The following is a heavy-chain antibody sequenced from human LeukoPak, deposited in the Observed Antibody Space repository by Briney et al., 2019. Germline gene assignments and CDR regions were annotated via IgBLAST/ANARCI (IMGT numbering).Heavy chain of an antibody. CDR2: IYYTGST. J-gene: IGHJ4*02. CDR1: GGSISSLY. CDR3: ARTSGRYPFEY. V-gene: IGHV4-59*01. Sequence: SETLSLTCSVSGGSISSLYWSWIRQPPGKGLEWIGYIYYTGSTNYNPSLKSRVTISVDTSKNQFSLKLSSVTAADSAVYYCARTSGRYPFEYWGQGTLVTVSS. D-gene: IGHD1-26*01.